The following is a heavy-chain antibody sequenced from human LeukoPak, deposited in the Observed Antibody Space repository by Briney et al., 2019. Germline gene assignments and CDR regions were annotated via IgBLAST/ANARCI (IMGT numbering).Heavy chain of an antibody. Sequence: PSETLSLTCAVYGGSFSGYYWSWIRQPPGKGLGWIGEINHSGSTNYNPSLKSRVTISVDTSKNQFSLKLSSVTAADTAVYYCARGLRYFDYWGQGTLVTVSS. J-gene: IGHJ4*02. D-gene: IGHD1-14*01. CDR1: GGSFSGYY. CDR2: INHSGST. CDR3: ARGLRYFDY. V-gene: IGHV4-34*01.